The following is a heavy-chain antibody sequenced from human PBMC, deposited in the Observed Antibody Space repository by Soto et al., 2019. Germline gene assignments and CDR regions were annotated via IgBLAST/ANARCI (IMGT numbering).Heavy chain of an antibody. CDR3: ARGRFYSETSTWFGF. CDR2: VSPNSGNT. J-gene: IGHJ5*01. D-gene: IGHD2-2*01. CDR1: GYTFIEYD. Sequence: ASVKVSCKASGYTFIEYDINWVRQAPGQGLEWMGWVSPNSGNTVYAQRFQDRVTMTRDTSISTAYMGLSSLRFEDTAMYYCARGRFYSETSTWFGFWGQGTPVTVSS. V-gene: IGHV1-8*01.